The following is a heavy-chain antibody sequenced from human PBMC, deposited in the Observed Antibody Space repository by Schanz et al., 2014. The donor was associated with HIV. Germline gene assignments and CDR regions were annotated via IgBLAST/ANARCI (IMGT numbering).Heavy chain of an antibody. V-gene: IGHV3-23*04. J-gene: IGHJ6*02. CDR2: ISGSSIT. Sequence: VQLVESGGGVVQPGRSLRLSCAASGFTFSSYAMSWVRQAPGKGLEWVSAISGSSITYSADSVKGRFTISRDNSKNTLYLQMNSLRAEDTAVYYCAKDEGGGYYYYGMDVWGQGTTVTVSS. CDR1: GFTFSSYA. D-gene: IGHD3-16*01. CDR3: AKDEGGGYYYYGMDV.